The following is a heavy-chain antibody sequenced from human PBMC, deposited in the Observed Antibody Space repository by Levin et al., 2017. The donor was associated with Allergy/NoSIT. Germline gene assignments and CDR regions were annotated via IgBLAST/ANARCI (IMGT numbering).Heavy chain of an antibody. Sequence: SETLSLTCAVYGGSFSGYYWSWIRQPPGKGLEWIGEINHSGSTNYNPSLKSRVTISVDTSKNQFSLKLSSVTAADTAVYYCARGAVVVTAIDAFDIWGQGTMVTVSS. V-gene: IGHV4-34*01. D-gene: IGHD2-21*02. CDR1: GGSFSGYY. CDR3: ARGAVVVTAIDAFDI. CDR2: INHSGST. J-gene: IGHJ3*02.